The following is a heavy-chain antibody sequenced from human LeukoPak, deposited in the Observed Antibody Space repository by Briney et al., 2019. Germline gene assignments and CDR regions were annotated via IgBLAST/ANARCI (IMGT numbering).Heavy chain of an antibody. CDR3: VRAAARDGGPN. Sequence: GGSLRLSCAASGFTFSDFYMSWIRQAPGKGLEWVSYISGSSSSINYADSVKGRFTISRDNAKNSLYLQMNSLRAEDTAMYYCVRAAARDGGPNWGQGTLVTVSS. D-gene: IGHD5-24*01. J-gene: IGHJ4*02. CDR1: GFTFSDFY. CDR2: ISGSSSSI. V-gene: IGHV3-11*01.